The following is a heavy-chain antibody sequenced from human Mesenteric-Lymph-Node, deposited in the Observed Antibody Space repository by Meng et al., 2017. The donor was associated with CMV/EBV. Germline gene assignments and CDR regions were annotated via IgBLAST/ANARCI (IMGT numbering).Heavy chain of an antibody. V-gene: IGHV4-61*01. Sequence: PETLSLTCTVSGGSVSSGSYYWSWILQPPGKGLEWIGYIYYSGSTSYNPSLKSRVTISVDTSKNQFSLNLSSVTAADTAVYYCARVASCACFDYWGQGTLVTVSS. CDR2: IYYSGST. CDR3: ARVASCACFDY. D-gene: IGHD2-2*01. CDR1: GGSVSSGSYY. J-gene: IGHJ4*02.